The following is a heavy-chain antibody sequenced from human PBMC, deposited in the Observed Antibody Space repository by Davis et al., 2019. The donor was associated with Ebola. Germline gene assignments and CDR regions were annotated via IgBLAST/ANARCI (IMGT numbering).Heavy chain of an antibody. Sequence: MPSETLSLTCTVSGGTISSYYWSWIRQPPGKGLEWIGEINHSGSTNYNPSLKSRVTISVDTSKNQFSLKLSSVTAADTAVYYCARRITIFGVARRRWGWFDPWGQGTLVTVSS. CDR2: INHSGST. J-gene: IGHJ5*02. V-gene: IGHV4-34*01. CDR3: ARRITIFGVARRRWGWFDP. CDR1: GGTISSYY. D-gene: IGHD3-3*01.